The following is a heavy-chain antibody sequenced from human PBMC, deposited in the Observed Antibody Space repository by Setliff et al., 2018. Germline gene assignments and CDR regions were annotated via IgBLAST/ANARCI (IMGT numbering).Heavy chain of an antibody. CDR3: ARDDTYDFWGGHGHLDS. CDR2: IYHTEST. V-gene: IGHV4-4*02. Sequence: PSETLSLTCAVSSGSISYNNWWTWVRQPPGKGLGWIGEIYHTESTNYNPSLKSRVTISLDKSKSQFSLELSSVTAADTAVYYCARDDTYDFWGGHGHLDSWGQGILVTVSS. CDR1: SGSISYNNW. D-gene: IGHD3-3*01. J-gene: IGHJ4*02.